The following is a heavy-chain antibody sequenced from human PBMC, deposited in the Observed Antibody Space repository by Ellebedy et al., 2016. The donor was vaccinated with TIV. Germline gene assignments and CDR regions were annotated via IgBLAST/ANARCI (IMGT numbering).Heavy chain of an antibody. J-gene: IGHJ4*02. CDR1: GFTFSSCR. V-gene: IGHV3-74*01. D-gene: IGHD1-26*01. CDR2: INNDGSST. Sequence: GESLKISCAASGFTFSSCRMHWVRQVPGKGLVWVSHINNDGSSTDYADSVKGRFTISRDTAKNTLDLQMNSLRSEDTAVYYCATFGSLGHWGQGTLVTVSS. CDR3: ATFGSLGH.